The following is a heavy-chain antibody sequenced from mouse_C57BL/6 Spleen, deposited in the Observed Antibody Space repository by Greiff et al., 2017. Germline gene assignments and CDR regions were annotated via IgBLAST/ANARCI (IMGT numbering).Heavy chain of an antibody. D-gene: IGHD1-1*01. Sequence: DVQLVESGGGLVQPGESLKLSCESNEYEFPSHDMSWVRKTPEKRLELVAAINSDGGSTYYPDTMERRFIISRDNTKKTLYLQMSGLRSEDTALYYCARHYYGSSHSYWYLDVWGTGTTVTVSS. V-gene: IGHV5-2*01. J-gene: IGHJ1*03. CDR1: EYEFPSHD. CDR2: INSDGGST. CDR3: ARHYYGSSHSYWYLDV.